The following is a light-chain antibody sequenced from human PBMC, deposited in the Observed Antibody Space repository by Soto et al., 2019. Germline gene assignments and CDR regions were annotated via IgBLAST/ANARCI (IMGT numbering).Light chain of an antibody. CDR3: QQSYSTPLT. CDR1: QSISNF. V-gene: IGKV1-39*01. Sequence: DIQMTQSPSSLSASVGDRVTITCRASQSISNFLNWYQQKPGEAPRFVIYAASSLQSGVPARFSGSGSGTDFTLTISSLQPEDFATYYCQQSYSTPLTFGGGTKVEIK. CDR2: AAS. J-gene: IGKJ4*01.